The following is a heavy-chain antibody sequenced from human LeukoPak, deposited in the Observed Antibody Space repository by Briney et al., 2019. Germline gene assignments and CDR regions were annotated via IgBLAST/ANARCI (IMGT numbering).Heavy chain of an antibody. D-gene: IGHD3-22*01. V-gene: IGHV3-23*01. Sequence: GGSLRLSCAASVFIFNIYAMSCVRRSRGKGLEWVSAIIGSGGRTYYDDSAKGRFTISSDNSTTTLHLQMHSISAAATDIYYCAKDSTYYDGSGYPMPFDYWGQGNLVTVSS. CDR1: VFIFNIYA. CDR3: AKDSTYYDGSGYPMPFDY. CDR2: IIGSGGRT. J-gene: IGHJ4*02.